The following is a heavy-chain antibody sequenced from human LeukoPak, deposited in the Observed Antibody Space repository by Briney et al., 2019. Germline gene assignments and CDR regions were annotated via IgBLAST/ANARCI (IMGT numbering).Heavy chain of an antibody. D-gene: IGHD4-11*01. Sequence: SQTLSLTCAVSGGSISSGGYSWSWIRQPPGKGLEWIGYIYHSGSTYYNPSLKSRVTISVDTSKNQFSLKLSSVTAADTAVYYCARGVYSYYYYGMDVWGQGTTVTVSS. CDR1: GGSISSGGYS. V-gene: IGHV4-30-2*01. CDR2: IYHSGST. CDR3: ARGVYSYYYYGMDV. J-gene: IGHJ6*02.